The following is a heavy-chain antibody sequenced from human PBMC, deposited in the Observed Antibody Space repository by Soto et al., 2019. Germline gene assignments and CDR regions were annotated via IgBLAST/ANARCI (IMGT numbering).Heavy chain of an antibody. Sequence: GGSLRLSCAASGFTFSSYAMSWVRQAPGKGLEWVSAISGSGGSTYYADSVKGRFTISRDNSKNTLYLQMNSLRAEDTAVYYCAKDPIYGYYYGSGRFDPWGQGTLVTVSS. CDR3: AKDPIYGYYYGSGRFDP. D-gene: IGHD3-10*01. CDR2: ISGSGGST. J-gene: IGHJ5*02. V-gene: IGHV3-23*01. CDR1: GFTFSSYA.